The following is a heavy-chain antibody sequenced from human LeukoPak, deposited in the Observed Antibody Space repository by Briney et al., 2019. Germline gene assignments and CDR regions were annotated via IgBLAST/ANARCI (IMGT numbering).Heavy chain of an antibody. J-gene: IGHJ4*02. Sequence: SGGSLRLSCAASGFTFSTYAMSWVRQAPGKGLEWVANIKQDGSEKYYVDSVKGRFTISRDNAKNSIYLQMNSLRAEDTAVYYCARWEIRGTAHQLDYWGQGTLVTVSS. CDR2: IKQDGSEK. D-gene: IGHD1-7*01. CDR3: ARWEIRGTAHQLDY. CDR1: GFTFSTYA. V-gene: IGHV3-7*01.